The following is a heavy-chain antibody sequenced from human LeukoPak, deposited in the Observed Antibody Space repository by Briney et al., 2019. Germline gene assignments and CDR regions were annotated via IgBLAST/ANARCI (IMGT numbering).Heavy chain of an antibody. CDR1: GGSISSYY. CDR2: IYYSGST. D-gene: IGHD3-10*01. CDR3: ARYNYYGSGSYDY. J-gene: IGHJ4*02. Sequence: PSETLSLTCTVSGGSISSYYWSWIRQPPGKGLEWIGYIYYSGSTNYNPSLKSRVTISVDTSKNQFSLKLSSVTAADTAVYYCARYNYYGSGSYDYWGQGTLVTVSS. V-gene: IGHV4-59*12.